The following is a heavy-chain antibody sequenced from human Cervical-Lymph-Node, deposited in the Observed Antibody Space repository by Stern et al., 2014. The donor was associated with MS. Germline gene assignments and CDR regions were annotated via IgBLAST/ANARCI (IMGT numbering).Heavy chain of an antibody. CDR2: ISYDGGNQ. CDR1: GFTFSSFG. V-gene: IGHV3-30*18. J-gene: IGHJ4*02. CDR3: AKELGGDRLGFDC. D-gene: IGHD3-16*01. Sequence: VQLVQSGGGVVQPGRSLRLSCAASGFTFSSFGMHWVRQAPGKGLEWVAVISYDGGNQYYADSVKGRFTISRDNSKNTLHLHMNSLRAEDTAVYFCAKELGGDRLGFDCWGQGTLVTVSS.